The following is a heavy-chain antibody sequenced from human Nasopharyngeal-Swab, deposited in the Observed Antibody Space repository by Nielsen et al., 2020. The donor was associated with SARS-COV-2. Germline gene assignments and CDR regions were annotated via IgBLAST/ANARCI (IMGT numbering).Heavy chain of an antibody. CDR2: IYYSGST. V-gene: IGHV4-59*01. CDR3: ARFKDYDILTGYSLDAFDI. J-gene: IGHJ3*02. Sequence: SETLSLTCIVSGGSISSYYWSWIRQPPGKGLEWIGYIYYSGSTNYNPSLKSRVTISVDTSKNQFSLKLSSVTAADTAVYYCARFKDYDILTGYSLDAFDIWGQGTMVTVSS. D-gene: IGHD3-9*01. CDR1: GGSISSYY.